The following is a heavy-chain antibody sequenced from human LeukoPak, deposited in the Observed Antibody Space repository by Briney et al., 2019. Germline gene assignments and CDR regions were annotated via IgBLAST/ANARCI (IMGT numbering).Heavy chain of an antibody. CDR3: ARRDISSGWSFDY. V-gene: IGHV4-4*07. Sequence: PSETLSLTCTVSRGSISNYHWSWIRQPAGKGLEWIGQIHTRGSTNYNPPLKSRVSMSIDTTEDQASLTIRSVTAADTAFYYCARRDISSGWSFDYWGQGTLVTVSS. CDR1: RGSISNYH. J-gene: IGHJ4*02. D-gene: IGHD6-19*01. CDR2: IHTRGST.